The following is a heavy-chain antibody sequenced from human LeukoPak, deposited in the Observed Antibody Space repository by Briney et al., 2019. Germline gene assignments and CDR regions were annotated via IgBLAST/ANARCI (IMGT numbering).Heavy chain of an antibody. J-gene: IGHJ3*02. Sequence: ASVKVSCKASGYTFTSYGISWVRQAPGQGLEWVGWISAYNGNTNYAQKLQGRVTMPTDPSTSTAYMELRSLRSDDTAVYYCARVNRPYYDFWSGYPDAFDIWGQGTMVTVSS. V-gene: IGHV1-18*01. D-gene: IGHD3-3*01. CDR1: GYTFTSYG. CDR2: ISAYNGNT. CDR3: ARVNRPYYDFWSGYPDAFDI.